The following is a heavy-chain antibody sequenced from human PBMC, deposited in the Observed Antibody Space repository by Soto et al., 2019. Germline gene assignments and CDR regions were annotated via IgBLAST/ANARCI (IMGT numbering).Heavy chain of an antibody. CDR1: GGSISSSSYY. CDR2: IYYSGST. V-gene: IGHV4-39*01. D-gene: IGHD4-4*01. CDR3: ARTSTVTTEQPY. J-gene: IGHJ4*02. Sequence: SETLSLTCTVSGGSISSSSYYWGWIRQPPGKGLEWIGSIYYSGSTYYNPSLKSRVTISVDTSKNQFSLKLSSVTAADTAVYYCARTSTVTTEQPYWGQGTLVTVS.